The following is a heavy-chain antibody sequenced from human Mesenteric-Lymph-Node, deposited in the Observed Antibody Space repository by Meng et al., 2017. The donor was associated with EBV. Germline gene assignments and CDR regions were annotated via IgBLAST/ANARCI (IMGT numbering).Heavy chain of an antibody. CDR2: VYRSGGA. CDR3: ARHAGLIGVTGGGLDY. D-gene: IGHD6-19*01. V-gene: IGHV4-39*01. CDR1: GGSFGSRSFF. J-gene: IGHJ4*02. Sequence: SGPGFVNLSADLLPLGSWFGGSFGSRSFFGGWIRPPPGKGLEWVGSVYRSGGAYYNPSLTSRATVSVDTSRNQFSVKLTSVTVADTAVYYCARHAGLIGVTGGGLDYWGQGTLVTVSS.